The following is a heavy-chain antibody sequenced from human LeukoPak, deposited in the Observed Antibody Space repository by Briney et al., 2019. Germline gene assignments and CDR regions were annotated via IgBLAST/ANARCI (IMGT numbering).Heavy chain of an antibody. CDR1: GFTFSRYS. V-gene: IGHV3-15*01. J-gene: IGHJ4*02. CDR3: TTTPGYSSGWYDVDY. D-gene: IGHD6-19*01. Sequence: GGSLRLSCAASGFTFSRYSMNWVRQAPAKGLEWVGRIKSKTDGGTTDYAAPVKGRFTISRDDSKNTLYPQMNSLQTEDTAVYYCTTTPGYSSGWYDVDYWGQGTLVTVSS. CDR2: IKSKTDGGTT.